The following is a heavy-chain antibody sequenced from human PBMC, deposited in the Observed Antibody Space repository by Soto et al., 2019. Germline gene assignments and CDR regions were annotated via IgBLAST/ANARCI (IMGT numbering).Heavy chain of an antibody. CDR3: ARRSSSWYFDC. CDR2: ISGSGGST. D-gene: IGHD6-13*01. V-gene: IGHV3-23*01. Sequence: EVQLLESGGGLVQPGGSLRLSCAASGFTFSSYAMIWVRQAPGKGLEWVSVISGSGGSTYYTDSVKGRFTISRDNSKNTLYLQMNSLRAEDTAVYYCARRSSSWYFDCWGQGTLVTVSS. J-gene: IGHJ4*02. CDR1: GFTFSSYA.